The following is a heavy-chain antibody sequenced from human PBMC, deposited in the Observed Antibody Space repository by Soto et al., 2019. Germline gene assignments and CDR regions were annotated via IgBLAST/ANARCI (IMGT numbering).Heavy chain of an antibody. D-gene: IGHD1-1*01. CDR2: INAGNGNT. J-gene: IGHJ6*02. CDR3: ARGGDGYNSYYYYGMDV. Sequence: VKVSCKASGYTFISYSMHWVRQAPGQRLEWMGWINAGNGNTKYSQKFQGRVTITRDTSASTAYMELSSLRSEDTAVYYCARGGDGYNSYYYYGMDVWGQGTTVTVSS. V-gene: IGHV1-3*01. CDR1: GYTFISYS.